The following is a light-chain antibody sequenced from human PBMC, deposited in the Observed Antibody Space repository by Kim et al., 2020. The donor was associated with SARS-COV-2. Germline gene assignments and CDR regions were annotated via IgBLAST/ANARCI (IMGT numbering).Light chain of an antibody. V-gene: IGKV3-20*01. CDR2: GAA. J-gene: IGKJ4*01. CDR3: QQYDSAPT. Sequence: GERTTTTRSKRKVISSYLAWYKQKIGKAARLLIYGAASRATGSLDRFSGSRAGTAFIITISSLEPDDVAAYYCQQYDSAPTFGVGTKVEIK. CDR1: RKVISSY.